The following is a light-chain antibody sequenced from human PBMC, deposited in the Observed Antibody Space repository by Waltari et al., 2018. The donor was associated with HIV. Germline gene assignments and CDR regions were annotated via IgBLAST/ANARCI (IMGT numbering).Light chain of an antibody. CDR3: QAWDSSTVL. V-gene: IGLV3-1*01. J-gene: IGLJ2*01. CDR1: YLGDKY. Sequence: SHELTQPPSVSVSPGQTASITCSGDYLGDKYASWYQQKPGQSPVLVIYQYDKRPPGIPGRFSGSNSGNTATLTITVTQAMDEADYYCQAWDSSTVLCGGGTKLTVL. CDR2: QYD.